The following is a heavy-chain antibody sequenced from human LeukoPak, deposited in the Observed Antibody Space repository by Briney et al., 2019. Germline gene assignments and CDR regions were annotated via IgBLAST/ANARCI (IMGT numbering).Heavy chain of an antibody. CDR3: ARGPIIDIAVVPAANDYHYTDV. J-gene: IGHJ6*03. D-gene: IGHD2-2*01. CDR1: GYTFRSFG. V-gene: IGHV1-18*01. CDR2: ISAYNGNT. Sequence: ASVKVSCKASGYTFRSFGISWVRQAPGQGLEWMGWISAYNGNTNYAQKIQGRVTMTTDTSTSTAYMELRSLRSDDTAVYYCARGPIIDIAVVPAANDYHYTDVWGKGTTVTVSS.